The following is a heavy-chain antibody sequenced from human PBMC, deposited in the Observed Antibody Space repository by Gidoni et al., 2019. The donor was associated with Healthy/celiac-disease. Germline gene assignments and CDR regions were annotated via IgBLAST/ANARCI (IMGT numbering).Heavy chain of an antibody. CDR1: GYSFTSYW. V-gene: IGHV5-51*01. CDR3: ARQTRITMVRGGYGMDV. CDR2: IYPGDSDT. D-gene: IGHD3-10*01. Sequence: EVQLVQSGAEVKKPGESLQITCKGSGYSFTSYWIGWVRQIPVKGLEWMGIIYPGDSDTRYSPSFQGQVTISADKSISTAYLQWSSLKASDTAMYYCARQTRITMVRGGYGMDVWGQGTTVTVSS. J-gene: IGHJ6*02.